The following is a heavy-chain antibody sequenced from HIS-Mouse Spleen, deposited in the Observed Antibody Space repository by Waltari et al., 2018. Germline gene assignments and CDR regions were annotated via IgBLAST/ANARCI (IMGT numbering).Heavy chain of an antibody. CDR3: AREIPYSSSWYDWYFDL. J-gene: IGHJ2*01. V-gene: IGHV4-39*07. D-gene: IGHD6-13*01. CDR1: GGSISSSSYY. CDR2: IYYSGST. Sequence: QLQLQESGPGLVKPSETLSLTCTVAGGSISSSSYYWGWIRQPQGKGLEWLGSIYYSGSTYYNPSLKSRVTISVDTSKNQFSLKLSSVTAADTAVYYCAREIPYSSSWYDWYFDLWGRGTLVTVSS.